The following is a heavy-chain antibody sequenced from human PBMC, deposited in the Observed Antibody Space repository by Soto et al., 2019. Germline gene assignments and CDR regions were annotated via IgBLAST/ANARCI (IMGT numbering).Heavy chain of an antibody. J-gene: IGHJ5*02. CDR1: GGSISSYY. Sequence: QVQLQESGPGLVKPSETLSLTCTVSGGSISSYYWSWIRQPPGKGLEWIGYIYYSGSTNYNPSLKSRVTISVDTSKNQCSLKLSSVTAADTAVYYCARKIAAAGTIFDPWGQGTLVTVSS. D-gene: IGHD6-13*01. CDR3: ARKIAAAGTIFDP. CDR2: IYYSGST. V-gene: IGHV4-59*01.